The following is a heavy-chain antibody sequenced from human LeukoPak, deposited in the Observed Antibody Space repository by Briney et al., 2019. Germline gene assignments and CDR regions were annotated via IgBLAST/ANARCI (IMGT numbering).Heavy chain of an antibody. Sequence: PSETLSLTCTVSGGSISSSSYYWGWIRQPPGKGLKWIGSIYYSGSTYYNPSLKSRVTISVDTSKNQFSLKLSSVTAADTAVYYCARTNYYDSSGYYHYGGGFDYWGQGTLVTVSS. CDR2: IYYSGST. V-gene: IGHV4-39*01. D-gene: IGHD3-22*01. CDR3: ARTNYYDSSGYYHYGGGFDY. CDR1: GGSISSSSYY. J-gene: IGHJ4*02.